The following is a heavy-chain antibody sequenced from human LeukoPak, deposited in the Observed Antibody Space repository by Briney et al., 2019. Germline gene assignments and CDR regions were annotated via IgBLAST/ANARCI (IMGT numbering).Heavy chain of an antibody. V-gene: IGHV4-4*02. Sequence: SGTLSLTCAVSVGSLSRSNWWSWVRQPPGKGLEWIGYSHYSGSPNSNPSLRGPVTISLDTSRNQFSLKMSSVTAADTAVYYCARDPVRGVGMDVWGQGTTVTASS. CDR2: SHYSGSP. D-gene: IGHD3-10*01. CDR1: VGSLSRSNW. CDR3: ARDPVRGVGMDV. J-gene: IGHJ6*02.